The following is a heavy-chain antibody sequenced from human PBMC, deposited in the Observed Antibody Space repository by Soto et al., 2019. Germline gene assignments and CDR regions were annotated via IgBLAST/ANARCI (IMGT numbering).Heavy chain of an antibody. CDR3: ARRPHPAHYDISTGYYVVGGWCDR. V-gene: IGHV4-39*01. Sequence: SETLSLTCTVSGRSISSSSYYWGWICQPPGKGPEWFGSIYYSWRSYYNPSLKSRVTISVDTSKTQFSLTLSSLPAADPAVYYCARRPHPAHYDISTGYYVVGGWCDRWEQGNRVIVAS. D-gene: IGHD3-9*01. CDR2: IYYSWRS. J-gene: IGHJ5*02. CDR1: GRSISSSSYY.